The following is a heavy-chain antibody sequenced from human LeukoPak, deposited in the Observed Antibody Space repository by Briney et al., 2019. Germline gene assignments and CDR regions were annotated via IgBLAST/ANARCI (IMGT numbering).Heavy chain of an antibody. V-gene: IGHV1-8*01. CDR3: ARGLWSTMKRTYYYYMDV. Sequence: ASVKVSCKASGYTFTSYDINWVRQATGQGLEWMGWMNPNSGNTGYAQKFEGRVTMTRNTSISTAYMELSSLRSEDTAVYYCARGLWSTMKRTYYYYMDVWGKGTTVTISS. CDR2: MNPNSGNT. CDR1: GYTFTSYD. J-gene: IGHJ6*03. D-gene: IGHD3-22*01.